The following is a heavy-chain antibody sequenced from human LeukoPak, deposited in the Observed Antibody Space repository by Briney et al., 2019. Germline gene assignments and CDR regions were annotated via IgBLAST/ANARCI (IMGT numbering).Heavy chain of an antibody. Sequence: GGTLRLSCAASGFTFSSYAMNWVRQAPGKGLVWVSRINRDGSSTSYADSVKGRFTISRDNAKNTLYLQMNSLRAEDTAVYYCARGGGYSYGSFDYWGQGTLVTVSS. CDR1: GFTFSSYA. CDR2: INRDGSST. CDR3: ARGGGYSYGSFDY. D-gene: IGHD5-18*01. J-gene: IGHJ4*02. V-gene: IGHV3-74*01.